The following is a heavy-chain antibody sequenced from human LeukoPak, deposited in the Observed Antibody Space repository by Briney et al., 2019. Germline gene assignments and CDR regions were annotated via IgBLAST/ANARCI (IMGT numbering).Heavy chain of an antibody. V-gene: IGHV4-34*01. CDR3: ARRADLYYDILTGYYHDAFDI. Sequence: NPSETLSLTCAVYGGSFSGYYWSWIRQPPGKGLEWIGEINHSGSTNYNPSLKSRVTISVDTSKNQFSLKLSSVTAADTAVYYCARRADLYYDILTGYYHDAFDIWGQGTMVTVSS. J-gene: IGHJ3*02. D-gene: IGHD3-9*01. CDR2: INHSGST. CDR1: GGSFSGYY.